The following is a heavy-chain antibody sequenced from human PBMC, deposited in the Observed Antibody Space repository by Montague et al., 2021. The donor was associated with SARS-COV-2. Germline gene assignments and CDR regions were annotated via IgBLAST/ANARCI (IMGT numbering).Heavy chain of an antibody. CDR2: VNHSGTT. D-gene: IGHD2-2*01. J-gene: IGHJ3*02. CDR3: ARVRRPVVVPGAGPAGRAVGI. V-gene: IGHV4-34*01. Sequence: SETLSLTCAISGGSFSNYYWSWIRQPPGTGLGWIWVVNHSGTTISNPSPTIGVTISECTSKNQIYLWLNSVTAADTAVYYCARVRRPVVVPGAGPAGRAVGIWGQGTMVTVSS. CDR1: GGSFSNYY.